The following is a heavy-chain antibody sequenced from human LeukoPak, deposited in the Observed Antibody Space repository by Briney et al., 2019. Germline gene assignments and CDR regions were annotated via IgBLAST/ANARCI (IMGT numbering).Heavy chain of an antibody. J-gene: IGHJ4*02. D-gene: IGHD3-22*01. CDR2: IKSYVHGGTT. CDR3: FDYNDSNSWDY. Sequence: GGSLRLSCAASGFTFSHARMNWVRQAPGKGLEWIGLIKSYVHGGTTDYGAPVQDKFPISIDDSKIIVYLQRTSLRAEDTAVYYCFDYNDSNSWDYWGQGTLVTVSS. V-gene: IGHV3-15*01. CDR1: GFTFSHAR.